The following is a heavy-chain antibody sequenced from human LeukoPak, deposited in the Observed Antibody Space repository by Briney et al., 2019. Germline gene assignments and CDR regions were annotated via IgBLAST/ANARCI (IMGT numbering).Heavy chain of an antibody. D-gene: IGHD3-22*01. CDR2: ISVRSNYR. V-gene: IGHV3-21*01. CDR3: VRLRRSSDRSGYYYYYDY. CDR1: GYTFSDFS. J-gene: IGHJ4*02. Sequence: GGSLTLSCAASGYTFSDFSVNWVRQAPGKGLEWVSSISVRSNYRYYADSVRGRFTISRDDARDSLFLQMNSLRAEDTAVYFCVRLRRSSDRSGYYYYYDYWGQGTLVTVSS.